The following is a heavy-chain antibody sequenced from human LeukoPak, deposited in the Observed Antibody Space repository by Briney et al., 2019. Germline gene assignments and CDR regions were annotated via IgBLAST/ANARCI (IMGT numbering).Heavy chain of an antibody. V-gene: IGHV3-23*01. D-gene: IGHD7-27*01. J-gene: IGHJ4*02. Sequence: GSLRLSCAASGFTFSTYTMYWVRHPPGRRLEWVSIIGNNGGGIHYADSVKGRFTISRDNFKNALYLQMNSLRVEDTAVYYCAIDPNWGTHSWGQGVLVTVSS. CDR2: IGNNGGGI. CDR1: GFTFSTYT. CDR3: AIDPNWGTHS.